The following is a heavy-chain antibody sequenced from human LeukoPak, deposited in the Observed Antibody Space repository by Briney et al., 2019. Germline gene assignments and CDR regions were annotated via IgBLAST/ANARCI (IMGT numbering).Heavy chain of an antibody. D-gene: IGHD2-21*02. J-gene: IGHJ4*02. V-gene: IGHV3-23*01. CDR3: AKKTSYCGGDCYPYYFDH. Sequence: GGSLRLSCAASGFTFNNYAMNWVRQAPGKGLEWVSSISGGGETTYYADSAKGRFTISRDNSQNTLYLQMNSLRAEDTAVYYCAKKTSYCGGDCYPYYFDHWGQGTLVTVSS. CDR2: ISGGGETT. CDR1: GFTFNNYA.